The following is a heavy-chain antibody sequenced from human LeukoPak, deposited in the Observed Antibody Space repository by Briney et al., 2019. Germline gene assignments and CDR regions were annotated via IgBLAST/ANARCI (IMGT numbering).Heavy chain of an antibody. Sequence: GGSLRLSCAASGFTFSSYEMNWVRQAPGKGLEWVSYISSSGSTIYYADSVKGRFTISRDNAKNSLYLQMNSLRAEDTAVYYCARMDSSSWYDRGTYYFDYWGQGTLVTVSS. CDR3: ARMDSSSWYDRGTYYFDY. CDR2: ISSSGSTI. J-gene: IGHJ4*02. CDR1: GFTFSSYE. D-gene: IGHD6-13*01. V-gene: IGHV3-48*03.